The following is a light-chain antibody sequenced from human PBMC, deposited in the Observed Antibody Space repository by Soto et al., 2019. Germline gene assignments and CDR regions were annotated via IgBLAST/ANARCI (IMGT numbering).Light chain of an antibody. CDR2: DAS. CDR3: QQRSNWPLT. Sequence: EIVLTQPPATVSLSPGERATLSCRASQSVSSYLAWYQQKPGQAPRLLIYDASNRATGIPARFSGSGSGTDFTLTISSLEPEDFAVYYCQQRSNWPLTFGGGTKVDIK. CDR1: QSVSSY. V-gene: IGKV3-11*01. J-gene: IGKJ4*01.